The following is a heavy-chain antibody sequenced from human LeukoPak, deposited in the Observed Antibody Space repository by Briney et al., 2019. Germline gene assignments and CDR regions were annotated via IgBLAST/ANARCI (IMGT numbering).Heavy chain of an antibody. CDR2: ITSGGNT. CDR3: ARGRGYRDYDRPLDY. CDR1: GFTVSSNY. Sequence: GGSLRLSCAASGFTVSSNYMNWVRQAPGKGLEWVSVITSGGNTYYADSVKGRLTTSRDNSENTLYVQMNSLRAEDTAIYYCARGRGYRDYDRPLDYWGQGTLVTVSS. J-gene: IGHJ4*02. V-gene: IGHV3-53*01. D-gene: IGHD5-12*01.